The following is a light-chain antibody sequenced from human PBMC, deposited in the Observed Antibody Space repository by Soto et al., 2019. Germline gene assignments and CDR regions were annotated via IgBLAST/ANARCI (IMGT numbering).Light chain of an antibody. CDR2: DDR. V-gene: IGLV3-21*02. Sequence: SYELTQPPSVSVAPGQTARITCGGNNIGSKIVHWYQQKPGQAPVVVVYDDRDRPSGIPERFSGSNSGNTATLTVSGLQAEDEGDYYCCSYAGNFIWVFGGGTKLTVL. J-gene: IGLJ3*02. CDR1: NIGSKI. CDR3: CSYAGNFIWV.